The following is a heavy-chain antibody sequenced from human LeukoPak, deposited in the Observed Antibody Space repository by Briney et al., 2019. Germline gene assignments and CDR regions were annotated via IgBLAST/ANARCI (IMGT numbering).Heavy chain of an antibody. J-gene: IGHJ2*01. D-gene: IGHD3-22*01. CDR2: IIPIFGTT. CDR1: GGTFSSYA. CDR3: GRAPIVVADRVPGYCDI. V-gene: IGHV1-69*13. Sequence: SLKISCTTSGGTFSSYAITCVRHAPGQGREWMGGIIPIFGTTNYAQRFQGRVTITADESTSTASIGLSSVKSETTAVYYCGRAPIVVADRVPGYCDIWGRGTLVTVSS.